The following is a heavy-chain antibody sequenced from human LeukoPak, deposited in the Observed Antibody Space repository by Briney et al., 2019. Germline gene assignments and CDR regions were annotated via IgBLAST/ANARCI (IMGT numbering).Heavy chain of an antibody. D-gene: IGHD6-6*01. CDR2: IIPVFGTA. CDR1: VVTLSSFT. CDR3: ARRGRSGSLDVPWFDS. V-gene: IGHV1-69*13. Sequence: APVKVSCKASVVTLSSFTITWVRQAPGQGLEWMGGIIPVFGTANYAQKFQGRVTITADESTRTAYMELTSLRSEDTAVYYCARRGRSGSLDVPWFDSWGQGTLVTVSS. J-gene: IGHJ5*01.